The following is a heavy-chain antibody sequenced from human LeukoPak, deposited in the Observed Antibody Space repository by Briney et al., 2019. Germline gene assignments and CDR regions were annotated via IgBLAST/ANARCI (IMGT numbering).Heavy chain of an antibody. CDR2: ISDNGVYT. CDR1: GFTFKNYA. V-gene: IGHV3-23*01. D-gene: IGHD2-15*01. J-gene: IGHJ3*02. CDR3: AKKVADLNAVDFDI. Sequence: GGSLRLSCAASGFTFKNYAMSWVRQAPGKGLEWLSAISDNGVYTWYADSVRGHFSISRDNSKSTLFLQMNSLRAEDMAVYYCAKKVADLNAVDFDIWGRGTMVTVSS.